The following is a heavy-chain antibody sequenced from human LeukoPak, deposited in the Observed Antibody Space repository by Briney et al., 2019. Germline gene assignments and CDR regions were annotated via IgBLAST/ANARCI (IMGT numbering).Heavy chain of an antibody. CDR3: AKDAAESYFDY. J-gene: IGHJ4*02. CDR2: MSYDGSNK. V-gene: IGHV3-30*18. D-gene: IGHD6-25*01. Sequence: GGSLRLSCAASGFTFSSYGMHWVRQAPGKGLEWVAVMSYDGSNKYYADSVKGRFTISRDNSKNTLYLQMNSLRAEDTAVYYCAKDAAESYFDYWGQGTLVTVSS. CDR1: GFTFSSYG.